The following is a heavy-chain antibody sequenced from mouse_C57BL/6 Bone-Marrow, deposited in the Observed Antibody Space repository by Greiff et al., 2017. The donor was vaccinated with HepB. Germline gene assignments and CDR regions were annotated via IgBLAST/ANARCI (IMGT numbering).Heavy chain of an antibody. V-gene: IGHV1-18*01. CDR3: ARRGYYGSSYWYFDV. CDR2: INPNNGGT. D-gene: IGHD1-1*01. J-gene: IGHJ1*03. CDR1: GYTFTDYN. Sequence: EVQGVESGPELVKPGASVKIPCKASGYTFTDYNMDWVKQSHGKSLEWIGDINPNNGGTIYNQKFKGKATLTVDKSSSTAYMELRSLTSEDTAVYYCARRGYYGSSYWYFDVWGTGTTVTVSS.